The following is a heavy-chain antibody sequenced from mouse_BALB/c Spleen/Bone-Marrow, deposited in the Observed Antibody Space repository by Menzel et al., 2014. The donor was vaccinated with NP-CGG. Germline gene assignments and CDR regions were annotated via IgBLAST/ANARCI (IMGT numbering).Heavy chain of an antibody. V-gene: IGHV5-9-3*01. CDR1: GFTFSSYA. CDR2: ISSGGSYT. J-gene: IGHJ4*01. D-gene: IGHD2-3*01. Sequence: EVQLVESGGGLVKPGGSLKLSCAASGFTFSSYAMSWVRQTPEKRLEWVATISSGGSYTYYPDSVKGRFTISRDNAKNTLYLQMSSLRSEDKAMYYCARHDGYYAMDYWGQGTSVTVSS. CDR3: ARHDGYYAMDY.